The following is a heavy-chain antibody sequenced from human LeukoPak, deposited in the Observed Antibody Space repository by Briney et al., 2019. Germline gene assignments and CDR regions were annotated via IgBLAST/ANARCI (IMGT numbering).Heavy chain of an antibody. CDR1: GFTFSDYY. J-gene: IGHJ4*02. CDR2: ISSSSSTI. CDR3: ARDGTAYCGGDCYSSGIYY. V-gene: IGHV3-11*04. Sequence: GGSLRLSCAASGFTFSDYYMSWIRQAPGKGLEWVSYISSSSSTIYYADSVKGRFTISRDNAKNSLYLQMNSLRAEDTAVYYCARDGTAYCGGDCYSSGIYYWGQGTLVTVSS. D-gene: IGHD2-21*02.